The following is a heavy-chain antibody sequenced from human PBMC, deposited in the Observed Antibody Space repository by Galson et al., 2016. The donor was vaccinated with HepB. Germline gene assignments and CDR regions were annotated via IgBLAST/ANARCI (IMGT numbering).Heavy chain of an antibody. CDR1: GGSISSYY. Sequence: SETLSLTCTVSGGSISSYYWSWIRQPPGKGLEWIGYIYYSGSTNYNPSLKSRVTISVDTSKNQFSLKLSSVTAADTAVYYCARSQDDILTGYYRFYYYYGMDVWGQGTTVTVSS. V-gene: IGHV4-59*01. CDR2: IYYSGST. J-gene: IGHJ6*02. CDR3: ARSQDDILTGYYRFYYYYGMDV. D-gene: IGHD3-9*01.